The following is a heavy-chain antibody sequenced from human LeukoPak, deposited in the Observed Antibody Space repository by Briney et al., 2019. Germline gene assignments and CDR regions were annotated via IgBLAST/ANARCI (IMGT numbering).Heavy chain of an antibody. CDR3: ARERKRHDAFDI. Sequence: GGSLRLSCAASGFTFSSYSMNWVRQAPGKGLEWVSSISSSSSYIYYADSVKGRFTISRDNAKNSLYLQMNSLRAEDTAVYYCARERKRHDAFDIWGQGTMVTVSS. J-gene: IGHJ3*02. CDR2: ISSSSSYI. V-gene: IGHV3-21*01. CDR1: GFTFSSYS.